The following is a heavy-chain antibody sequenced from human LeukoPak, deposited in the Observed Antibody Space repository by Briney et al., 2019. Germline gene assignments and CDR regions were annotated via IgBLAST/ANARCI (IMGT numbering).Heavy chain of an antibody. Sequence: GESLKISCKGSGYSFTSYWIGWVRQRPGKGLERMGIFYPGDSDTRYSPSSQGQVTISADKSISTAYLQWSSLKASDTAMYYCASSNWGSGYYYYGMDVWGQGTTVTVSS. CDR2: FYPGDSDT. J-gene: IGHJ6*02. D-gene: IGHD7-27*01. CDR1: GYSFTSYW. V-gene: IGHV5-51*01. CDR3: ASSNWGSGYYYYGMDV.